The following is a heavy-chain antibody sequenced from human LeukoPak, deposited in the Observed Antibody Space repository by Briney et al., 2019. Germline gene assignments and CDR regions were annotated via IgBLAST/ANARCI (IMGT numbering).Heavy chain of an antibody. D-gene: IGHD6-13*01. J-gene: IGHJ6*03. Sequence: GASVKVSCKASGYTFTHYFIHWVRQAPGQGLEWLGIINPSGGSTSYTQKFQGRVTMTRDMSTSTVYMELSGLRSGDTAVYYCARSFGASQQYSSSWYYYYMDVWGKGTTVTVSS. CDR1: GYTFTHYF. CDR2: INPSGGST. V-gene: IGHV1-46*01. CDR3: ARSFGASQQYSSSWYYYYMDV.